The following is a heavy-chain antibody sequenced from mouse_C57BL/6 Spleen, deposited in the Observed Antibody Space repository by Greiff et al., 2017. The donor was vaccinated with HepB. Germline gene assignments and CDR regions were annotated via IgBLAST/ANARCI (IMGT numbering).Heavy chain of an antibody. CDR2: IYPSDSET. Sequence: QVQLQQPGAELVRPGSSVKLSCKASGYTFTSYWLDWVKQRPGQGLEWIGNIYPSDSETHYNQKFKDKATLTVDQSSSTAYMQLSSLTSEDSAVYYCARKGITTVVEDYWYFDVWGTGTTVTVSS. CDR3: ARKGITTVVEDYWYFDV. J-gene: IGHJ1*03. V-gene: IGHV1-61*01. D-gene: IGHD1-1*01. CDR1: GYTFTSYW.